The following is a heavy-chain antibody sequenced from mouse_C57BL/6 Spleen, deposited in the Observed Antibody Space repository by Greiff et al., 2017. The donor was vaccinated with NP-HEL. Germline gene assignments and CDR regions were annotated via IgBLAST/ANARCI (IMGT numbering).Heavy chain of an antibody. CDR1: GFTFSSYT. CDR2: ISGGGGNT. CDR3: AKFDSNYEAWFAY. J-gene: IGHJ3*01. Sequence: EVLLLESGGGLVKPGGSLKLSCAASGFTFSSYTMSWVRQTPEQRLEWVATISGGGGNTYYPDSLKGRFTIARDNAKNTLYLQMSSLRSEDTALYYCAKFDSNYEAWFAYWGKGTLVTVSA. V-gene: IGHV5-9*01. D-gene: IGHD2-5*01.